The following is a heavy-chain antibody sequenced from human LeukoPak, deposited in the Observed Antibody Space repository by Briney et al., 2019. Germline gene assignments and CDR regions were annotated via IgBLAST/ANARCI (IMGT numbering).Heavy chain of an antibody. V-gene: IGHV4-34*01. Sequence: SETLSLTRAVYGGSFSAYYWSWIRQSPGKGLQWIAEVNHRGDTNYNPSVKGRVTISVDTSKNQFSLKVTSLTAADTAVYYCVRGPTISETGYFDYWGQGTLVTVSS. J-gene: IGHJ4*03. CDR3: VRGPTISETGYFDY. CDR1: GGSFSAYY. CDR2: VNHRGDT. D-gene: IGHD1-1*01.